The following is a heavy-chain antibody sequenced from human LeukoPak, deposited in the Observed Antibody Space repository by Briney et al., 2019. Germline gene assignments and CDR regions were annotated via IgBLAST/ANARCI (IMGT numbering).Heavy chain of an antibody. Sequence: ASVKVSCKASGYTFTNYDINWVRQATGQGLEWMGWRSPNSGRTGFAQKFQGRLTMTADTSISTAYMELSSLTSVDTAVYYCARGPVSTHGMDVWGQGTTVTVSS. D-gene: IGHD6-13*01. V-gene: IGHV1-8*01. J-gene: IGHJ6*02. CDR2: RSPNSGRT. CDR1: GYTFTNYD. CDR3: ARGPVSTHGMDV.